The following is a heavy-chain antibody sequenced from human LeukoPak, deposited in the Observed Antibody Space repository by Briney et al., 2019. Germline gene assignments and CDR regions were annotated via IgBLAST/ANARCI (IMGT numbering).Heavy chain of an antibody. CDR3: AGGPVAVTHRFDY. D-gene: IGHD4-17*01. Sequence: SETLSLTCAVSGCSISSGYYWGWIRQPPGKGLEWIGSIYHSGSTYYNPSLKSRVTISVDTSKNQFSLKLSSVTAADTAVYYCAGGPVAVTHRFDYWGQGTLVTVSS. CDR1: GCSISSGYY. V-gene: IGHV4-38-2*01. CDR2: IYHSGST. J-gene: IGHJ4*02.